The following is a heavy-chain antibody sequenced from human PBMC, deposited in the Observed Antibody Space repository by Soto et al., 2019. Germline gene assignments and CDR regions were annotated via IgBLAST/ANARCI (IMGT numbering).Heavy chain of an antibody. Sequence: GGSLRLSCAASGFTFSSYGMHWVRQAPGKGLEWVAVISYDGSNKYYADSVKGRFTISRDNSKNTLYLQMNSLRAEDTAVYYCAKAILDFWSGSDYWGQGTLVTVSS. J-gene: IGHJ4*02. D-gene: IGHD3-3*01. V-gene: IGHV3-30*18. CDR3: AKAILDFWSGSDY. CDR2: ISYDGSNK. CDR1: GFTFSSYG.